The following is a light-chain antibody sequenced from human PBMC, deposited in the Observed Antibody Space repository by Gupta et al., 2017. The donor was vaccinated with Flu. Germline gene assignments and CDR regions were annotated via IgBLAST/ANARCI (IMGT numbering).Light chain of an antibody. CDR2: GAS. J-gene: IGKJ4*01. V-gene: IGKV3-15*01. CDR1: QSLNSN. CDR3: QQYNNWIT. Sequence: EVVMTQSPATLSVSPGDTVTLSCMASQSLNSNLAWYQQKHGQAPRLLNHGASTRATGIPARFSGSESGTEFTLTISRLPSEDFAVYYCQQYNNWITFGGGTKVEIK.